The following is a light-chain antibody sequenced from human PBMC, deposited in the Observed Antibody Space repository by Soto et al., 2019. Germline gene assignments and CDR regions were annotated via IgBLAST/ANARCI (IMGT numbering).Light chain of an antibody. V-gene: IGLV2-23*01. Sequence: QSVLTQPASVSGSPGQSITISCTGTTSDVGAYNLVSWYQRLPGKAPKLLIFEGTKRPSGVSSRFSGSKSGNTASLTIFGLRAEEEADYFCCSYAGGNTYVFGTGTKVTVL. J-gene: IGLJ1*01. CDR2: EGT. CDR3: CSYAGGNTYV. CDR1: TSDVGAYNL.